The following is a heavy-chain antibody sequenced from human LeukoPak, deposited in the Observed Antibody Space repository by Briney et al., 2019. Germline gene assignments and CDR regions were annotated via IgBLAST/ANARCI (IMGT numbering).Heavy chain of an antibody. CDR2: IKQDGSEK. V-gene: IGHV3-7*01. J-gene: IGHJ6*03. CDR1: GFTFSSQW. Sequence: GGSLRLSCAAPGFTFSSQWMSWVRQAPGKGLEWVANIKQDGSEKYYVDSVKGRFTISRDNAKNSLYVQMNSLRAEDTAVYYCARVIAVAGGTMDVWGKGTTVTVSS. CDR3: ARVIAVAGGTMDV. D-gene: IGHD6-19*01.